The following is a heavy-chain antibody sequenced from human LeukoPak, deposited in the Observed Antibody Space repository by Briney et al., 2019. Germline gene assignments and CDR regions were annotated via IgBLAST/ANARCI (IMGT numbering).Heavy chain of an antibody. CDR3: ARDLGVGATKDYYSYYMDV. Sequence: ASVKVSCKASGYTFTSYAMKWVRQAPGQGLEWMGIINPSGGSTSYAQKFQGRVTMTRDMSTSTVYMELSSLRSEDTAVYYCARDLGVGATKDYYSYYMDVWGKGTTVTVSS. J-gene: IGHJ6*03. V-gene: IGHV1-46*01. D-gene: IGHD1-26*01. CDR1: GYTFTSYA. CDR2: INPSGGST.